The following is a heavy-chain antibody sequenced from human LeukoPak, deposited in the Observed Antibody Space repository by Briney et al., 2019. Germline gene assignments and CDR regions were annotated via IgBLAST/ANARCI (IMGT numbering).Heavy chain of an antibody. Sequence: PGGSLRLSCAASGFTFSSYSMNWVRQAPGKGLEWVSYISSSSSTIYYADSVKGRFTISRDNAKNSLYLQMNSLRAEDTAVYYCARVRSRFLEWFEFDYWGQGTLVTVSS. D-gene: IGHD3-3*01. CDR1: GFTFSSYS. CDR3: ARVRSRFLEWFEFDY. V-gene: IGHV3-48*01. CDR2: ISSSSSTI. J-gene: IGHJ4*02.